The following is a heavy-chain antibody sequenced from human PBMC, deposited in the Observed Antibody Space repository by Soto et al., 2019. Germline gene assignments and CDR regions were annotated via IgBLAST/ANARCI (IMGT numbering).Heavy chain of an antibody. D-gene: IGHD5-18*01. CDR2: IYYTGSA. CDR3: ARETYNYGYVIDY. J-gene: IGHJ4*02. V-gene: IGHV4-59*01. CDR1: CGSIRSYY. Sequence: SETLSLTCTVSCGSIRSYYWNWIRQPPGKGLEWIGYIYYTGSANYNPSLKSRVTISVDTSKNQFSLKLSSVTAADTAVYYCARETYNYGYVIDYWGQGTLVTVSS.